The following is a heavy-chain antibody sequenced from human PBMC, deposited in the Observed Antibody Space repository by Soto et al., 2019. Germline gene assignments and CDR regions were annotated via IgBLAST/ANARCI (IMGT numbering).Heavy chain of an antibody. CDR1: GFTFSSYG. CDR3: ARDPRRYCSSTSCEYFDY. D-gene: IGHD2-2*01. CDR2: IWYDGSNK. V-gene: IGHV3-33*01. Sequence: GGSLRLSCVASGFTFSSYGMHWVRQAPGKGLEWVAVIWYDGSNKYYADSVKGRFTISRDNSKNTLYLQMNSLRAEDTAVYYCARDPRRYCSSTSCEYFDYWGQGTLVTVSS. J-gene: IGHJ4*02.